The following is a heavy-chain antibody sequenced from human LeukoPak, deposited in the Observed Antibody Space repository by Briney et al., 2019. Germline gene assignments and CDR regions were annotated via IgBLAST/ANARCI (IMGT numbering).Heavy chain of an antibody. Sequence: SETLSLTCTVSGGSISSGGYYWSWIRQHPGKGLEWIGYIYYSGSTYYNPSLKSRVTISVDTSKNQFSLKLSSVTAADTAVYYCARDGYCSGGSCYYYYGMDVWGQGTLVTVSS. CDR3: ARDGYCSGGSCYYYYGMDV. CDR1: GGSISSGGYY. J-gene: IGHJ6*02. CDR2: IYYSGST. V-gene: IGHV4-31*03. D-gene: IGHD2-15*01.